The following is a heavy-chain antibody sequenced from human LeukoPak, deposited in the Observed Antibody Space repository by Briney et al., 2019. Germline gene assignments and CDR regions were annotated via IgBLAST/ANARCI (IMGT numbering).Heavy chain of an antibody. CDR3: ASTNSLDY. CDR2: IKQDGSEQ. J-gene: IGHJ4*02. V-gene: IGHV3-7*01. Sequence: GGSLRLSCAAPGFSFSSYWMSWVRQAPGKGLEWVANIKQDGSEQNYVDSAKGRFTISRDNTKNSLYLQMNSLRAEDTAVYYCASTNSLDYWGQGTLVTVSS. CDR1: GFSFSSYW. D-gene: IGHD2-2*01.